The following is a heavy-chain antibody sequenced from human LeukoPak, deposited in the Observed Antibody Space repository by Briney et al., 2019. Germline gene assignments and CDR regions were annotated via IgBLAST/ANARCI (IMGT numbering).Heavy chain of an antibody. CDR3: ARDRAVPAAKTYYFDY. CDR2: ISYDGSNK. Sequence: GRSLRLSCAASGFTFSSYAMHWVRQAPGKGLEWVAVISYDGSNKYYADSVKGRSTISRDNSKNTLYLQMNSLRAEDTAVYYCARDRAVPAAKTYYFDYGGKGPWATVSP. CDR1: GFTFSSYA. D-gene: IGHD2-2*01. J-gene: IGHJ4*02. V-gene: IGHV3-30-3*01.